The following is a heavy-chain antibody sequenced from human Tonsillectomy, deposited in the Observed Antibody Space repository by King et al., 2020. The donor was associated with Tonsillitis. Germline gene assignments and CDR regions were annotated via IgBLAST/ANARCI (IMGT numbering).Heavy chain of an antibody. J-gene: IGHJ4*02. D-gene: IGHD5-24*01. CDR2: IGYEGSNN. CDR3: ARDRGEMATLDY. V-gene: IGHV3-33*01. Sequence: VQLVESGGDVVQPGRSLRLSCEASGFTFSSYGMHWVRQAPGKGLEWLAVIGYEGSNNYYADSGKGRFTMSSVKSKNTLYLQMNSLRAEDTAVYYCARDRGEMATLDYWGQGTLVTVSS. CDR1: GFTFSSYG.